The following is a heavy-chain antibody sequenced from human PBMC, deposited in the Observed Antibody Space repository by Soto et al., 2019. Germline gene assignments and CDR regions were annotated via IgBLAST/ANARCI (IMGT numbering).Heavy chain of an antibody. CDR2: IYCSGST. CDR3: ARLVLGDWYFDY. CDR1: GGSISSGGYY. J-gene: IGHJ4*02. D-gene: IGHD6-13*01. Sequence: SETLSLTCTVSGGSISSGGYYWSWIRQHPGKGPEWIGYIYCSGSTNYNPSLKSRVTISVDTSKNQFSLKLSSVTAADTAVYYCARLVLGDWYFDYWGQGTLVTVSS. V-gene: IGHV4-61*08.